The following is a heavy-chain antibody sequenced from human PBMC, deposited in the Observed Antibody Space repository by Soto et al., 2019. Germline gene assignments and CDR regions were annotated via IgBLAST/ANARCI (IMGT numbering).Heavy chain of an antibody. CDR1: GFTLSDHY. CDR3: FRVVAGDSYGHRCDY. CDR2: SRNKANGYTT. J-gene: IGHJ4*02. D-gene: IGHD5-18*01. Sequence: EVQLVESGGGLVQPGGSLRLSCAVSGFTLSDHYIDWVRQAPGKGLEWVGRSRNKANGYTTDYAVSVNGRFAISRDDSKKSLYLHMDSLNTEDTTLYDFFRVVAGDSYGHRCDYWGQGTLVTVFS. V-gene: IGHV3-72*01.